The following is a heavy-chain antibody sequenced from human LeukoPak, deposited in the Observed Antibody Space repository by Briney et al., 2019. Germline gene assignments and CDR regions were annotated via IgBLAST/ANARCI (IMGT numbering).Heavy chain of an antibody. J-gene: IGHJ6*02. Sequence: GGSLRLSCAASGFTFSSYGVHWVRQAPGKGLEWVAFIRYDGSSKNYADSVKGRFTISRDNSKNTLYVQMNSLRAEDTAVYYCARDDRGGSGGYGMGVWGQGTAVTVSS. CDR3: ARDDRGGSGGYGMGV. D-gene: IGHD3-10*01. CDR2: IRYDGSSK. V-gene: IGHV3-30*02. CDR1: GFTFSSYG.